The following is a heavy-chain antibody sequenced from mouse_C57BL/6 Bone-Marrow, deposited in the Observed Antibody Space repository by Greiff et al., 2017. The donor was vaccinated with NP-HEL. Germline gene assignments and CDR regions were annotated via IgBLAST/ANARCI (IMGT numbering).Heavy chain of an antibody. Sequence: QVQLQQPGAELVRPGTSVKLSCKASGYTFTSYWMHWVKQRPGQGLEWIGVIDPSDSYTNYNQKFKGKATLTVDTSSSTAYMQLSSLTSEDSAVYYCARGSSGGFAYWGQGTLVTVSA. D-gene: IGHD1-3*01. V-gene: IGHV1-59*01. J-gene: IGHJ3*01. CDR1: GYTFTSYW. CDR2: IDPSDSYT. CDR3: ARGSSGGFAY.